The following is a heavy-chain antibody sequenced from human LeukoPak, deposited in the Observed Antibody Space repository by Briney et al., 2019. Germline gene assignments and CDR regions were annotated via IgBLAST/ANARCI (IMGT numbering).Heavy chain of an antibody. CDR2: IYYSGSA. CDR3: ATHRTYNYGSGQPFDY. Sequence: PSETLSLTCTVSGGSISTRSYYWGWIRQPPGKGLEWIGSIYYSGSAYYNPSLESRVTISVDTSKNQFSLKVNSVTAADTAIYYCATHRTYNYGSGQPFDYWGQGTLVTVSS. D-gene: IGHD3-10*01. CDR1: GGSISTRSYY. J-gene: IGHJ4*02. V-gene: IGHV4-39*01.